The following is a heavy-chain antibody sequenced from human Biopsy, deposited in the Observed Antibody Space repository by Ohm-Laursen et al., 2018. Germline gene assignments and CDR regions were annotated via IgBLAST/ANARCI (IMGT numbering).Heavy chain of an antibody. CDR1: GYTFNAYY. CDR3: AKPSGGVSTIGFDP. Sequence: SVKVSCKPSGYTFNAYYMHWMRQAPGQGLEWMGWINPATGETRYAQRFQGRVTMTRDTSVTTAYMQLSSLTSDDTALYYCAKPSGGVSTIGFDPWGQGTQVIVSS. CDR2: INPATGET. D-gene: IGHD3-16*01. V-gene: IGHV1-2*02. J-gene: IGHJ5*02.